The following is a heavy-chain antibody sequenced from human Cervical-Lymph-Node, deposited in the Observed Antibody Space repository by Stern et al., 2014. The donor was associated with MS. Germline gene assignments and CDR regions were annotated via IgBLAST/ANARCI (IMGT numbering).Heavy chain of an antibody. D-gene: IGHD5-12*01. V-gene: IGHV3-23*04. J-gene: IGHJ4*02. Sequence: EVQLEESGGGLVQPGGSLRLSCAASGFTFSSYAMSWVRQAPGKGLEWVSGISGSGGSTYYADSVKGRFTISRDNSKNTLYLQMNSLRAEDTAVYYCANNIVATQDFDYWGQGTLVTVSS. CDR2: ISGSGGST. CDR3: ANNIVATQDFDY. CDR1: GFTFSSYA.